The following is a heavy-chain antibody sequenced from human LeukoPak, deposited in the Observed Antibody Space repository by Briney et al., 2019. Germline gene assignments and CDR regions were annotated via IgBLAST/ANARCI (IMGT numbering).Heavy chain of an antibody. CDR2: IYSGGST. CDR1: GFTVSSNY. Sequence: GGSLRLSCAASGFTVSSNYMSWVRQAPGKGLEWVSVIYSGGSTYYADSVKGRFTISRDNSKNTLYLQMNSLRAEDTAVYYCARDSRRILPSDWGQGALVTVSS. D-gene: IGHD2-15*01. J-gene: IGHJ4*02. CDR3: ARDSRRILPSD. V-gene: IGHV3-66*01.